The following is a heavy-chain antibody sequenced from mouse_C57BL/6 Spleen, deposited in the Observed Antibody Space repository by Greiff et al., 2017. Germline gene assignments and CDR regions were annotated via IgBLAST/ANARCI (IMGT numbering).Heavy chain of an antibody. Sequence: QVQLQQPGTELVKPGASVKLSCKASGYTFTSYWMHWVKQRPGQGLEWIGNINPSNGGTNYNEKFKSKATLTVDKSSSTAYMQLSSLTSEDFAVYYCARDDGYYFYAMDYWGQGTSVTVSS. V-gene: IGHV1-53*01. CDR3: ARDDGYYFYAMDY. J-gene: IGHJ4*01. CDR2: INPSNGGT. CDR1: GYTFTSYW. D-gene: IGHD2-3*01.